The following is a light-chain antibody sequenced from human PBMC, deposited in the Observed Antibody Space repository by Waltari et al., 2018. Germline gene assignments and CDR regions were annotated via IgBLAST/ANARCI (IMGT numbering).Light chain of an antibody. V-gene: IGKV1-5*03. CDR2: KAS. Sequence: DIQLTQSPSTLSASVGPRLTITCRASQSISSWLAWYQQKPGKAPKLLIYKASSVESGVPSRFSGSGSGTEFTLTISSLQPDDFATYYCQQYNSYSGTFGQGTKVGIK. J-gene: IGKJ1*01. CDR1: QSISSW. CDR3: QQYNSYSGT.